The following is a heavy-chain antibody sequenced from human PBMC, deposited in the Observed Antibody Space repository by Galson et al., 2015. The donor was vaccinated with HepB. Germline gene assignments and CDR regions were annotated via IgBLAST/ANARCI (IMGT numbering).Heavy chain of an antibody. CDR1: GYTFTTYA. D-gene: IGHD3-10*01. CDR3: ARDQGLLWFGELLHDNWFYH. CDR2: INAGNGNT. V-gene: IGHV1-3*01. Sequence: SVKVSCKASGYTFTTYAIHWVRQAPGQRLEWMGWINAGNGNTKYSQKFQGRVTITRDTSASTAYMELSSLRSEDTAVYYCARDQGLLWFGELLHDNWFYHWCQGTLVSVSS. J-gene: IGHJ5*02.